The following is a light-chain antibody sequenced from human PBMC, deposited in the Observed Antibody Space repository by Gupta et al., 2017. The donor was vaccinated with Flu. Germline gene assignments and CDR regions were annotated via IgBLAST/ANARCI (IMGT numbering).Light chain of an antibody. J-gene: IGLJ2*01. CDR3: QAWDSSTVV. Sequence: SYELTQLPSASVSPGQTASITSSGDKLGDKYACWYQQKPGQSPVHVIYQDNKRPSGISERFSGSNSGNTATLTISGTQAMDEADDYCQAWDSSTVVFGGGTKLTVL. CDR2: QDN. V-gene: IGLV3-1*01. CDR1: KLGDKY.